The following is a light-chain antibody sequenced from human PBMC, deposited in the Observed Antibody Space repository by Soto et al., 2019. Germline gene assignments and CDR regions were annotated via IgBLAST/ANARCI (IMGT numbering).Light chain of an antibody. CDR3: QHYGRSAIFT. CDR1: QSVSSY. V-gene: IGKV3-11*01. Sequence: EIVLTQSPVTLSLSPGERATLSCRASQSVSSYLAWYQQKPGQAPRLLIYDASNRATGIPARFSGSGSGTDFTLTISSLEPEDFAVYYCQHYGRSAIFTLGPGTTVDIK. CDR2: DAS. J-gene: IGKJ3*01.